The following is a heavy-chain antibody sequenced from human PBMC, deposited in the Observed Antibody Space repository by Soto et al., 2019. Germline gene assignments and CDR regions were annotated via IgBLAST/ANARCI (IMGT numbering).Heavy chain of an antibody. CDR1: GFTFSSYG. CDR3: AKNRGSYCYYGMDV. V-gene: IGHV3-30*18. CDR2: ISYDGSNK. J-gene: IGHJ6*02. Sequence: QVQLVESGGGVVQPGRSLRLSCAASGFTFSSYGMHWVRQAPGKGLEWVAVISYDGSNKYYADSVKGRFTISRDNSKNTLYLQMNSLRAEDTAVYYCAKNRGSYCYYGMDVWGQGTTVTVSS.